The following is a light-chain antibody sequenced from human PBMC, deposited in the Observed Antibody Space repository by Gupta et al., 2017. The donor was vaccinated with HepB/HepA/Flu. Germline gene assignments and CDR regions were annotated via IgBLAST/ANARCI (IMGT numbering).Light chain of an antibody. CDR1: RSTIGAGFP. Sequence: QSVLAQPPSVSGAPGQRITISCIGSRSTIGAGFPVHWYQQLPGTVPKLLISDNNNRPSGVPDRFSASKSGTSASLAITGLQAEDEAHYYCQSYDSRLSGSPVFGGGTKLTVL. CDR2: DNN. CDR3: QSYDSRLSGSPV. J-gene: IGLJ2*01. V-gene: IGLV1-40*01.